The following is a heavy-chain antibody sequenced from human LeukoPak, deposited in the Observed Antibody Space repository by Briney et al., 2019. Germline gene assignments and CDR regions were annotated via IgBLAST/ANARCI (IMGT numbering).Heavy chain of an antibody. Sequence: ASVKVSCKASGGTFSSYAISWVRQAPGQGLEWMGGIIPISGTANYAQKFQGRVTITADESTSTAYMELSSLRSEDTAVYYCARTLNYCSSTSCTWDPVGYWGQGTLVTVSS. V-gene: IGHV1-69*13. CDR1: GGTFSSYA. CDR2: IIPISGTA. J-gene: IGHJ4*02. D-gene: IGHD2-2*01. CDR3: ARTLNYCSSTSCTWDPVGY.